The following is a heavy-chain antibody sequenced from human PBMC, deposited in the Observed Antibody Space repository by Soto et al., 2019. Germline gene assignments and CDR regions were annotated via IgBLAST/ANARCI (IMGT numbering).Heavy chain of an antibody. J-gene: IGHJ3*02. Sequence: SETLSLTCTVSGGSVSSGSYYWSWIRQPPGKGLEWIGYIYYSGSTNYNSSLKSRVTISVDTSKNQFSLKLTSVTAADTAVYYCARDRGYYDSSGYLKALAICGQRTIVTGSS. V-gene: IGHV4-61*01. D-gene: IGHD3-22*01. CDR3: ARDRGYYDSSGYLKALAI. CDR1: GGSVSSGSYY. CDR2: IYYSGST.